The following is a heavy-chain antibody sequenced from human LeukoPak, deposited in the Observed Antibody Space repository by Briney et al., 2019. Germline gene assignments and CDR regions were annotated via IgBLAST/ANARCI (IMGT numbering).Heavy chain of an antibody. CDR2: ITSSGGSI. J-gene: IGHJ4*02. CDR1: GFTFSSYE. Sequence: GGSLRLSCAASGFTFSSYEMNWVRQAPGKGLEWVSYITSSGGSIYYADSVKGRFTISRDNAKNSLYLQMNSLRPEDTAVYYCARDFESLVRGVIPYWGQGTLVTVSS. D-gene: IGHD3-10*01. V-gene: IGHV3-48*03. CDR3: ARDFESLVRGVIPY.